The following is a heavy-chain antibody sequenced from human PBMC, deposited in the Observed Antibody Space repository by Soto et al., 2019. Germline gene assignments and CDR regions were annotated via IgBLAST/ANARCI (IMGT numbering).Heavy chain of an antibody. CDR2: ISAYNGNT. V-gene: IGHV1-18*01. J-gene: IGHJ4*02. CDR1: GYTFSSYG. CDR3: ARDLPPKYNWNYPSLGFDY. D-gene: IGHD1-7*01. Sequence: QVQLVQSGAEVKKPGASVKVSCKASGYTFSSYGISWVRQAPGQGLEWMGWISAYNGNTNYAQKLQGRVTMTTDTSTSTAYMELRSLRSDDTAVYYCARDLPPKYNWNYPSLGFDYWGQGTLVTVSS.